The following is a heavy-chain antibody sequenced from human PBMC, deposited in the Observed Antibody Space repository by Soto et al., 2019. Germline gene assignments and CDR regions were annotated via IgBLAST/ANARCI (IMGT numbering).Heavy chain of an antibody. CDR3: AQGEWFDY. CDR1: GFTFTTFD. D-gene: IGHD3-3*01. J-gene: IGHJ4*02. V-gene: IGHV3-23*01. CDR2: VRCRDGST. Sequence: EVQLLESGGGLVQPGASLRLSCAASGFTFTTFDMSWARQAPGKGLEWVSVVRCRDGSTSYADSLKGRFTISKDSSKNTLYLQMTSLQAEDTALYYCAQGEWFDYWCQGTLVTVSS.